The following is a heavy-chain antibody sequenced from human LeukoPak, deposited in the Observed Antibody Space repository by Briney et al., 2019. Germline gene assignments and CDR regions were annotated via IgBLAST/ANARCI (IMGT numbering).Heavy chain of an antibody. V-gene: IGHV5-51*01. Sequence: GESLKISCKGSGYNFTNYWIAWVRQMLGKGLEWMGIIYAGDSDTRYSPSFQGQVTISADMSISTAYLQWYSLKTSDTAIYYCASAVLGAYYFAYWGLGTLVTVSS. CDR1: GYNFTNYW. CDR3: ASAVLGAYYFAY. CDR2: IYAGDSDT. D-gene: IGHD1-26*01. J-gene: IGHJ4*02.